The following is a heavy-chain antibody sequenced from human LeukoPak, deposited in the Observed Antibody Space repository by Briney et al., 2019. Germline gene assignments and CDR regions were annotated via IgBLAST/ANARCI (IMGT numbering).Heavy chain of an antibody. V-gene: IGHV3-30*04. J-gene: IGHJ4*02. D-gene: IGHD3-9*01. CDR1: GFTFSSYA. CDR3: ARDLAILTGYYRPLGCFDY. Sequence: PGGSLRLSCAASGFTFSSYAMHWVRQAPGKGLEWVAVISYDGSNKYYADSVKGRFTISRDNSKNTLYLQMNSLRAEDTAVYYCARDLAILTGYYRPLGCFDYWGQGTLVTVSS. CDR2: ISYDGSNK.